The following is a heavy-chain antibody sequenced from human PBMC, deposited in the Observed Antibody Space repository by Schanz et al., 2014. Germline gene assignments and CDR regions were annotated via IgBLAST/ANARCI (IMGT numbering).Heavy chain of an antibody. J-gene: IGHJ3*02. CDR3: ARVALPGYSSPRDAFDI. D-gene: IGHD5-18*01. CDR1: GLTFTSAW. Sequence: EVQLVESGGGLVKPGGSLRLSCATSGLTFTSAWMSWVRQAPGKGLEWVSYIGNGGVTIYYADSVKGRFTMSRDNAKNSLFLQMNSLRAEDTAVYYCARVALPGYSSPRDAFDIWGQGTMVTVSS. CDR2: IGNGGVTI. V-gene: IGHV3-48*01.